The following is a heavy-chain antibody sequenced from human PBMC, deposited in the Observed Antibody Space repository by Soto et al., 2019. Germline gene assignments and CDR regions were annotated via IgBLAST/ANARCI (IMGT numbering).Heavy chain of an antibody. CDR3: ARPSSPRYYYYGMDV. J-gene: IGHJ6*02. V-gene: IGHV3-21*01. Sequence: PGGSLRLSCAASGFTFSTYSLNWVRQAPGKGLEWVSSINSRSSYIFYADSVKGRFTISRDNAKNSLYLQMNSLRDEDTAVYYCARPSSPRYYYYGMDVWGQGTTVTVSS. CDR1: GFTFSTYS. CDR2: INSRSSYI. D-gene: IGHD6-6*01.